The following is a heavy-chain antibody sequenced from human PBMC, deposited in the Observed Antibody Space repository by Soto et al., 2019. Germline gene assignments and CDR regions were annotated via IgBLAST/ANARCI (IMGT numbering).Heavy chain of an antibody. CDR3: ARSPYTNSWYYFDY. J-gene: IGHJ4*02. V-gene: IGHV1-18*01. CDR2: ISTYNGNT. Sequence: QVQLVQSGAEVKKPGASVKVSCKTSGYTFTMYGISWVRQAPEQGLEWMGWISTYNGNTNSAQKFQGRVTMTTDTSTSTAYMELRSLRSDDTAGYYCARSPYTNSWYYFDYWGQGTLVTVSS. CDR1: GYTFTMYG. D-gene: IGHD6-13*01.